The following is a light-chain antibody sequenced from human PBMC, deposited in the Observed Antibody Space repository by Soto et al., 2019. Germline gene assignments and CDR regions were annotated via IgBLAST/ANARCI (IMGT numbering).Light chain of an antibody. J-gene: IGKJ4*01. V-gene: IGKV1-5*03. CDR2: KAS. CDR3: QQYKNYPLT. Sequence: DIQMTQSPSTLSAFVGDRVTITCRASQSINSWLAWYQHKPGHAPKLLISKASSLETGVPSRFSGSDSGTKITFTISSLKPDDFGTYECQQYKNYPLTFGGGTKVEIK. CDR1: QSINSW.